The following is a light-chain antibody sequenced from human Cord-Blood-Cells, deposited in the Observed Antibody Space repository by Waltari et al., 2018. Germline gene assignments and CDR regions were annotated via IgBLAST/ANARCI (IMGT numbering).Light chain of an antibody. J-gene: IGLJ2*01. CDR1: SSDVGGYTF. V-gene: IGLV2-11*01. Sequence: QSALTQPRSVSGSPGQSVPISCTGPSSDVGGYTFVPWYQQHPGKAPKLMIYDVSKRPSGVPDRFSGSKSGNTASLTISGLQAEDEADYYCCSYAGSYTVVFGGGTKLTVL. CDR3: CSYAGSYTVV. CDR2: DVS.